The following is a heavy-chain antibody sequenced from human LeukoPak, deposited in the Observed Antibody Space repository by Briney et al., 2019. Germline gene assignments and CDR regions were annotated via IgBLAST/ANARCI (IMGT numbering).Heavy chain of an antibody. Sequence: PSETLSLTCTVSDDSISSSDHYWDWIRQPPGKGLEWIGSIYYTGSTHYNPSLKSRVTISVDTSENHFSLKLNSVTATDTAVYYCARHGGSGAPDNWGQGTLVTVSS. D-gene: IGHD3-10*01. J-gene: IGHJ4*02. CDR3: ARHGGSGAPDN. CDR1: DDSISSSDHY. CDR2: IYYTGST. V-gene: IGHV4-39*01.